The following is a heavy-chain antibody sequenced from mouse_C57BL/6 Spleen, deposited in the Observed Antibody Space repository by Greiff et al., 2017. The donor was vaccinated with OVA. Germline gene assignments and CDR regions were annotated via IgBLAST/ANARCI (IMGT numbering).Heavy chain of an antibody. J-gene: IGHJ1*03. Sequence: VQLQQPGPELVKPGASVKVSCKASGYSFTDYNMTWVKQSNGKSLEWIGVINPNYGTTSYNQKFKGKATLTVDQSSSTAYMQLNSLTSEESAVYDCARGYYSNYYWYCDVWGTGTTVTVAS. CDR3: ARGYYSNYYWYCDV. CDR1: GYSFTDYN. V-gene: IGHV1-39*01. D-gene: IGHD2-5*01. CDR2: INPNYGTT.